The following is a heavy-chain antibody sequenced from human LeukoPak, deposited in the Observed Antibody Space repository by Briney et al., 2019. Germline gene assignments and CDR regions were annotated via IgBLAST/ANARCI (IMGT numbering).Heavy chain of an antibody. J-gene: IGHJ4*02. Sequence: SETLSLTCTVSGSSISSGNYYGSWIRQPAGKGLEWIGRIYTSGSTNYNPSLKSRVTISVDTSKNQFSLKLSSVTAADTAVYYCAGGVGNSGTYLNYWGQGTLVTVSS. V-gene: IGHV4-61*02. CDR3: AGGVGNSGTYLNY. CDR1: GSSISSGNYY. D-gene: IGHD1-26*01. CDR2: IYTSGST.